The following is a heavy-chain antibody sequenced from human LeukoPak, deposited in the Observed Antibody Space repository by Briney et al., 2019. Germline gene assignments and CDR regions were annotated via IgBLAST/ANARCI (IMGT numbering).Heavy chain of an antibody. CDR2: IYHSEST. CDR3: ARAVDGMDV. Sequence: SQTLSLTGAGSGGSISSGGYSWNWIRQPPGKVLEWIGYIYHSESTYYNPSLKSRVTISVDWSKNQFSLKLSSVTAADTAVYYCARAVDGMDVWGQGTTVTVSS. J-gene: IGHJ6*02. V-gene: IGHV4-30-2*01. CDR1: GGSISSGGYS.